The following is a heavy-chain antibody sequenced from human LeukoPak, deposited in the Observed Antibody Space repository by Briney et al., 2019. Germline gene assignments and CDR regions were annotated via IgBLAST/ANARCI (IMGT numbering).Heavy chain of an antibody. CDR3: ARDTPQHLKRFDY. CDR2: INTYNGKT. V-gene: IGHV1-18*01. CDR1: GYTLNKFG. Sequence: AASVKVSCKASGYTLNKFGMSWVRQAPGQGLEWLGWINTYNGKTKLGEKFQGRVTMTTDTSTSTVYMELTSLRTDDTAVYFCARDTPQHLKRFDYWGPGTLVTVSS. J-gene: IGHJ4*02. D-gene: IGHD6-13*01.